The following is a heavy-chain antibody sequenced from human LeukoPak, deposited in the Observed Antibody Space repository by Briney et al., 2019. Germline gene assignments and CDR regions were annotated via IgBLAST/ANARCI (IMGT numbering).Heavy chain of an antibody. CDR2: IWYDGSNR. CDR1: GFTFSSYG. J-gene: IGHJ4*02. CDR3: ASWRGSGSYGGYFDY. D-gene: IGHD3-10*01. Sequence: GGSLRLSCAASGFTFSSYGMYWVRQAPGKGLEWVALIWYDGSNRYCADSVKGRFTISRDNSKNTLYLQMNSLRAEDTAVYYCASWRGSGSYGGYFDYWGQGPLVTVSP. V-gene: IGHV3-33*01.